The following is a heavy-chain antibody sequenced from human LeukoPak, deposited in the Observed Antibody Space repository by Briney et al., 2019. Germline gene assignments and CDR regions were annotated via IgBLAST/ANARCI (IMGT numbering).Heavy chain of an antibody. CDR2: IIPIFGTA. V-gene: IGHV1-69*13. CDR1: GYTFTGYY. J-gene: IGHJ1*01. CDR3: ARGPAGYDSSGYPTTEYFQH. D-gene: IGHD3-22*01. Sequence: SVKVSCKASGYTFTGYYMHWVRQAPGQGLEWMGGIIPIFGTANYAQKFQGRVTITADESTSTAYMELSSLRSEDTAVYYCARGPAGYDSSGYPTTEYFQHWGQGTLVTVSS.